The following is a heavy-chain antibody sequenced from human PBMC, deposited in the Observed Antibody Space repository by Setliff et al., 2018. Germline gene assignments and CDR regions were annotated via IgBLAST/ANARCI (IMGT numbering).Heavy chain of an antibody. D-gene: IGHD3-9*01. Sequence: PSETLSLTCTVSGGSISSGSYYWSWIRQPPGKGLEWIGSIYYSGSTNYNPSLKSRVTISVDTSKNQFSLKLSSVTAADTAVYYCARDPHVLRYFDWLSPPTAFDIWGQGTMVTVSS. CDR1: GGSISSGSYY. J-gene: IGHJ3*02. V-gene: IGHV4-61*01. CDR2: IYYSGST. CDR3: ARDPHVLRYFDWLSPPTAFDI.